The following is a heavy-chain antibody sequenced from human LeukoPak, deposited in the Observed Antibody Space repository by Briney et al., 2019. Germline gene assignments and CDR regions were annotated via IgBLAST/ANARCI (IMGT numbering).Heavy chain of an antibody. Sequence: GTLSLTCGVSGGSIDITNYWSWVRQAPGKGLEWIGEISHSGTTNYNPSLRSRVTMFLDRANNQFSLSLTSVTAADSAVYYCTRENRPFCPFAYWGQGVLVTVSS. CDR1: GGSIDITNY. J-gene: IGHJ4*02. CDR3: TRENRPFCPFAY. CDR2: ISHSGTT. D-gene: IGHD2/OR15-2a*01. V-gene: IGHV4-4*02.